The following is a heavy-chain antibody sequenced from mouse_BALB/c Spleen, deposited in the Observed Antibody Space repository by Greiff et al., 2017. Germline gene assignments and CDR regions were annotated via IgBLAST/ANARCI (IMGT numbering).Heavy chain of an antibody. CDR3: VRHWDWYFDV. CDR2: IRSKSNNYAT. D-gene: IGHD4-1*01. J-gene: IGHJ1*01. CDR1: GFTFNTYA. V-gene: IGHV10-1*02. Sequence: EVKVVESGGGLVQPKGSLKLSCAASGFTFNTYAMNWVRQAPGKGLEWVARIRSKSNNYATYYADSVKDRFTISRDDSQSMLYLQMNNLKTEDTAMYYCVRHWDWYFDVWGAGTTVAVSS.